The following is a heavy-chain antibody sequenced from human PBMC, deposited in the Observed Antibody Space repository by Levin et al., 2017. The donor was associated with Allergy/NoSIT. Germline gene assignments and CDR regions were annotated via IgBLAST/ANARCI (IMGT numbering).Heavy chain of an antibody. V-gene: IGHV5-51*01. CDR1: GYSFTSYW. CDR3: ARHIPRGILEWLAPYCYMDV. J-gene: IGHJ6*03. D-gene: IGHD3-3*01. Sequence: GESLKISCKGSGYSFTSYWIGWVRQMPGKGLEWMGIIYPGDSDTRYSPSFQGQVTISADKSISTAYLQWSSLKASDTAMYYCARHIPRGILEWLAPYCYMDVWGKGTTVTVSS. CDR2: IYPGDSDT.